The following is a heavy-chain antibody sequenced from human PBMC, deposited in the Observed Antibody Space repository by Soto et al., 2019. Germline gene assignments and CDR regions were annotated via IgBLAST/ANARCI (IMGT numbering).Heavy chain of an antibody. D-gene: IGHD2-15*01. CDR3: AKDQWKGGTLH. CDR1: GFTFSSYA. J-gene: IGHJ1*01. CDR2: ISGSGGST. Sequence: EVPLLESGGGLVQPGGSLRLSCAASGFTFSSYAMSWVRQAPGKGLEWVSAISGSGGSTYYADSVKGRFTISRDNSKHTLYLQMNSLRAEDTAVYYCAKDQWKGGTLHWGQGTLVTVSS. V-gene: IGHV3-23*01.